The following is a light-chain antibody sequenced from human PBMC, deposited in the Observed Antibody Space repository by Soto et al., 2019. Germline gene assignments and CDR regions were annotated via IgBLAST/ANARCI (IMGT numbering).Light chain of an antibody. CDR1: QSVNSN. J-gene: IGKJ5*01. Sequence: DIVLTQSPGTLSLSPGERATLSCRASQSVNSNLAWYQQKPGQAPRLLIYGASTRATGIPARFSGSGSGTEFTLTISSLQSEDFAVYYCQQYNNWPPITFGQGTRLEI. V-gene: IGKV3-15*01. CDR3: QQYNNWPPIT. CDR2: GAS.